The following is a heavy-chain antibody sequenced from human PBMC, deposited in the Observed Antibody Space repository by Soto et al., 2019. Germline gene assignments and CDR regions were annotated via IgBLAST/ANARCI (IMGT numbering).Heavy chain of an antibody. V-gene: IGHV3-30-3*01. J-gene: IGHJ6*02. CDR1: GFTFSSYV. Sequence: QVQLVESGRGVVQPGRSLRLSCAASGFTFSSYVMHWVRQAPGKGLEWVAVISYDGNNKYYADSVKGRFTISRDNSKNTLYLQMNSLRAEDTAVYYCARAGCDGGRCYTLVGLRYGMDVWGQGTTVTVSS. CDR2: ISYDGNNK. D-gene: IGHD2-15*01. CDR3: ARAGCDGGRCYTLVGLRYGMDV.